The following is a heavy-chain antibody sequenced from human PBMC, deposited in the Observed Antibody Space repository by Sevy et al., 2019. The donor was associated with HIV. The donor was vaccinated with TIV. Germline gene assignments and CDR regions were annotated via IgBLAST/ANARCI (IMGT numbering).Heavy chain of an antibody. D-gene: IGHD3-16*01. J-gene: IGHJ6*02. CDR1: GYTFTDYY. V-gene: IGHV1-2*02. CDR3: ARKGEALSPSYGMDV. Sequence: ASVKVSCKASGYTFTDYYIHWVRQAPGQGLEWMGWINANGGGTHFAQKFQGRVTITRDLSISTAYMDLRRLTSDDTAVYYCARKGEALSPSYGMDVWGLGTTVTVSS. CDR2: INANGGGT.